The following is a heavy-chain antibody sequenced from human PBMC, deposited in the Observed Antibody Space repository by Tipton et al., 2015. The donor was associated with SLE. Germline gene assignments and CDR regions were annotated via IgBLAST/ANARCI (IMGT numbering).Heavy chain of an antibody. CDR2: MSYDGTNK. J-gene: IGHJ4*02. V-gene: IGHV3-30*04. Sequence: RSLRLSCAASGFNFSAYAMHWVRQAPGKGLEWVTFMSYDGTNKYSAASVKGRFTISRDNSKNTLYLQMNNLRIEDTALYYCARALPYYDFWSGYLDSWGQGTLVTVSS. CDR1: GFNFSAYA. CDR3: ARALPYYDFWSGYLDS. D-gene: IGHD3-3*01.